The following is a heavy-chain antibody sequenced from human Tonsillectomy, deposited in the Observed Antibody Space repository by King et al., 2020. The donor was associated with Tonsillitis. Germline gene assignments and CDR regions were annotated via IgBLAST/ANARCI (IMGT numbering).Heavy chain of an antibody. CDR1: GGTFSSYA. CDR3: AREGVNYYDSSGWDY. Sequence: QLVQSGAEVKKPGSSVKVSCKAFGGTFSSYAISWVRQAPGQGLEWMGGIIVMFGTTEYAQKFQGRVTITANIYTSTAYMELSSLRSEDTAVYYCAREGVNYYDSSGWDYWGQGTLVTVSS. J-gene: IGHJ4*02. CDR2: IIVMFGTT. V-gene: IGHV1-69*14. D-gene: IGHD3-22*01.